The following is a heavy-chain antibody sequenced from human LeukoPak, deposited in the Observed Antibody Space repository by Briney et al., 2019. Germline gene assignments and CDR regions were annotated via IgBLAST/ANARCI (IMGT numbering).Heavy chain of an antibody. D-gene: IGHD6-13*01. CDR2: IYPGDSDT. V-gene: IGHV5-51*01. CDR1: GYTFISYW. CDR3: ARHPGYSSSWHYLDY. J-gene: IGHJ4*02. Sequence: GESLKISCQGSGYTFISYWIGWVRQMPVKGLEGMGSIYPGDSDTKCSPSCQGQVTISADKSISSAYHRWSSLKASDTAMYYCARHPGYSSSWHYLDYWGQGTLVTVSS.